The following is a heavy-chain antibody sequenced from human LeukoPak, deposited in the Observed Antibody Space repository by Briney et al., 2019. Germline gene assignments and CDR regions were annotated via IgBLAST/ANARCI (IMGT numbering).Heavy chain of an antibody. Sequence: GGSLRLSCAASGFTVITNDMTWVRHAPGKGLEWVSVLYSDGNTKYADSVPGRFTISRDNSKNTLYLEMNSLSPDDTAVYYCARGVEPLAANTLAYWGQGTLVTVSS. CDR2: LYSDGNT. J-gene: IGHJ4*02. V-gene: IGHV3-53*01. CDR1: GFTVITND. CDR3: ARGVEPLAANTLAY. D-gene: IGHD3-16*01.